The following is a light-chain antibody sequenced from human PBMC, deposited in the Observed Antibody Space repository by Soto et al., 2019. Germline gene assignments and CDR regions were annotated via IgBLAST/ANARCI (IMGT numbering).Light chain of an antibody. CDR2: SND. J-gene: IGLJ2*01. V-gene: IGLV1-44*01. Sequence: QSVLTQPPSASGTPGQRVTISCSGSSSNIGRNTVNWYQHVPGTAPKLLIYSNDQRPSGVPDRFSGSKSGTSASLAISGLRSEGEADYYCARWDDSLNGLVFGGGTKLTVL. CDR3: ARWDDSLNGLV. CDR1: SSNIGRNT.